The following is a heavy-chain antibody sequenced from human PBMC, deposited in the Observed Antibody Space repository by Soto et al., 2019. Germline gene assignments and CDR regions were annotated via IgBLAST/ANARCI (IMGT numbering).Heavy chain of an antibody. D-gene: IGHD4-17*01. V-gene: IGHV3-48*02. Sequence: PGGSLRLSCAASGFTFSSYSMNWVRQAPGKGLEWVSYISSSSSTIYYADSVKGRLTISRDNAKNSLYLQMNSLRDEDTAVYYCARDTPLLADYVDYYYYGMDVWGQGTTVTVSS. CDR1: GFTFSSYS. CDR2: ISSSSSTI. J-gene: IGHJ6*02. CDR3: ARDTPLLADYVDYYYYGMDV.